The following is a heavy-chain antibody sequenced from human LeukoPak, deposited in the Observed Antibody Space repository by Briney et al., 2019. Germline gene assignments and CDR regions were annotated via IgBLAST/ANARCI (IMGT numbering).Heavy chain of an antibody. J-gene: IGHJ4*02. CDR3: AREADGSGSYFDY. V-gene: IGHV4-59*11. D-gene: IGHD3-10*01. CDR2: IYYSGST. Sequence: SETLSLTCTVSGGSISSHYWSWIRQPPGKGLEWIGYIYYSGSTNYNPSLKSRVTISVDTSKNQFSLKLSSVTAADTAVYNCAREADGSGSYFDYWGQGTLVTVSS. CDR1: GGSISSHY.